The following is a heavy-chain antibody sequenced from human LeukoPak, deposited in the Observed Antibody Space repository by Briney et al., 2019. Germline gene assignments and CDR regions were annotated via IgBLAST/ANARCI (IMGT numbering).Heavy chain of an antibody. V-gene: IGHV3-48*04. Sequence: GGSLRLSCAASGFTFAIHNMHWVRQAPGKGLEWVSYISSSGNIIYYADSVKGRFTISRDSAKSSLHLQMNSLRVEDTGVYYCAREESWSTYYNFMDVWGRGTTVTVSS. J-gene: IGHJ6*03. CDR2: ISSSGNII. CDR1: GFTFAIHN. CDR3: AREESWSTYYNFMDV. D-gene: IGHD6-13*01.